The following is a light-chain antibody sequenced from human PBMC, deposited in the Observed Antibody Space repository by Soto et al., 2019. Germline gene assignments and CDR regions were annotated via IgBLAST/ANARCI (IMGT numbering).Light chain of an antibody. CDR2: EVS. CDR1: SSDVGGYNY. V-gene: IGLV2-8*01. J-gene: IGLJ2*01. Sequence: QSVLTQPPSASGSPGQSVTISCTGTSSDVGGYNYVSWYQHHPGKAPKLMIYEVSKRPSGVPDRFSGSKSGNTASLTVSGLQAEDEADYYCSSYAGTKNVVFGGGTKLT. CDR3: SSYAGTKNVV.